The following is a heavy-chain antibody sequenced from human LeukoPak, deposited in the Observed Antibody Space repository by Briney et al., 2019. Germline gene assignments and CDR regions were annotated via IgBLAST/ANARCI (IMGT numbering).Heavy chain of an antibody. CDR3: SRDQGIYNHRIIDS. V-gene: IGHV1-18*01. CDR2: ISAYNGNT. D-gene: IGHD5-12*01. Sequence: ASLKVSCKASGYTFSSYGISWVRQAPGQGLEWMGWISAYNGNTNFAQEFQGRVTMTTDTSTSTASMELRSLRSDDTAVYYCSRDQGIYNHRIIDSWGQGTLVTVSS. J-gene: IGHJ4*02. CDR1: GYTFSSYG.